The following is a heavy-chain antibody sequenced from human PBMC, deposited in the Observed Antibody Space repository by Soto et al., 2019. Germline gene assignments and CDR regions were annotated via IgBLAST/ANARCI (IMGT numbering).Heavy chain of an antibody. Sequence: GESLKISCKGSGYTFSTYGISWVRQAPGQGLEWMGWINTHNGNTNYAQNLQGRVTMTADTSTSTAYMELRSLRSDDTAVYYCTREGSAPYYYYGMDVWGQGTTVTVSS. CDR1: GYTFSTYG. CDR3: TREGSAPYYYYGMDV. D-gene: IGHD3-10*01. J-gene: IGHJ6*02. V-gene: IGHV1-18*01. CDR2: INTHNGNT.